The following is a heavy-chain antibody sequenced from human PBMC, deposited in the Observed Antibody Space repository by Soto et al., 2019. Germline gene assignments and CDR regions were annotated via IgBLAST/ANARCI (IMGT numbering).Heavy chain of an antibody. CDR1: GGSISSGGYY. J-gene: IGHJ5*02. V-gene: IGHV4-31*03. CDR3: AISRGNDGWFDP. D-gene: IGHD1-1*01. CDR2: IYYSGST. Sequence: QVQLQESGPGLVKPSQTLSLTCTVSGGSISSGGYYWSWIRQHPGKGLEWIWYIYYSGSTYYNPSLKNRITISVDPSKNQFALKLSSGTAADTAVYYCAISRGNDGWFDPWGQGTLVTVSS.